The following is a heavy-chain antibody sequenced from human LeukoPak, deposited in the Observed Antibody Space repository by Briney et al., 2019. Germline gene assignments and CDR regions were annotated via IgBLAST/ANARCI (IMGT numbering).Heavy chain of an antibody. J-gene: IGHJ4*02. CDR1: GFTFSSYW. D-gene: IGHD3-10*01. CDR3: ARRSPSLLLWFGESSDY. CDR2: IKQDGSEK. V-gene: IGHV3-7*01. Sequence: PGGSLRLSCAASGFTFSSYWMSWVRQAPGKGLEWVANIKQDGSEKYYVDSVKGRFTISRDNAKNSLYLKMNSLRAEDTAVYYCARRSPSLLLWFGESSDYWGQGTLVTVSS.